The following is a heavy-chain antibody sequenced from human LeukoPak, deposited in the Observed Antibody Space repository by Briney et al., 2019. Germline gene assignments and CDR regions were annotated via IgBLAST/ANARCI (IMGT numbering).Heavy chain of an antibody. Sequence: SETLSLTCTVSGGSISTSSYYWGWIRQPPGKGLEWIGSIYYSGDTYYSNPSLKSRVTISVETSKNQFSLKLSSVIAADTAVYYCARQRYESSPFDYWAREPWSPSPQ. D-gene: IGHD3-22*01. CDR1: GGSISTSSYY. V-gene: IGHV4-39*01. CDR2: IYYSGDT. J-gene: IGHJ4*02. CDR3: ARQRYESSPFDY.